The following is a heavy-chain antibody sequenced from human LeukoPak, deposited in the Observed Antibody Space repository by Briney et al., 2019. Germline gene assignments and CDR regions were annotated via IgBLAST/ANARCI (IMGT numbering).Heavy chain of an antibody. CDR1: GGSISSYY. V-gene: IGHV4-4*07. CDR2: IYTSGST. D-gene: IGHD3-10*01. Sequence: PSETLSLTCTVSGGSISSYYWSWIRQPAGKGLEWIGRIYTSGSTNYNPSLKSRVTISVDKSKNQFSLKLSSVTAADTAVYYCARDGNGSGSYYHRWGQGTLVTVSS. CDR3: ARDGNGSGSYYHR. J-gene: IGHJ4*02.